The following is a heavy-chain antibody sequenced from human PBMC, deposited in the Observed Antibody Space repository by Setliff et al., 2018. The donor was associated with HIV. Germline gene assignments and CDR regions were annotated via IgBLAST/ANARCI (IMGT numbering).Heavy chain of an antibody. CDR1: GYRFNTYG. CDR2: ISPYNGDT. Sequence: ASVKVSCKASGYRFNTYGISWVRQAPGQGLEWMGWISPYNGDTRFAQSLQGRVALTTDTSTNTAYMEMRTLRSDDTAVYYCVRGVTRDISGYYRDEYFQHWGQGTQVTVSS. D-gene: IGHD3-22*01. J-gene: IGHJ1*01. V-gene: IGHV1-18*01. CDR3: VRGVTRDISGYYRDEYFQH.